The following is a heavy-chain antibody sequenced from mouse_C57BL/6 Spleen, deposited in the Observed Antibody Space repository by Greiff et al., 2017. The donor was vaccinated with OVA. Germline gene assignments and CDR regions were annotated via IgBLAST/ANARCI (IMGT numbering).Heavy chain of an antibody. D-gene: IGHD1-1*01. CDR3: ARDRWYYGSSYEGMDY. CDR1: GFTFSDYY. J-gene: IGHJ4*01. V-gene: IGHV5-16*01. CDR2: INYDGSST. Sequence: EVQRVESEGGLVQPGSSMKLSCTASGFTFSDYYMAWVRQVPEKGLEWVANINYDGSSTYYLDSLKSRFIISRDNAKNILYLQMSSLKSEDTATYYCARDRWYYGSSYEGMDYWGQGTSVTVSS.